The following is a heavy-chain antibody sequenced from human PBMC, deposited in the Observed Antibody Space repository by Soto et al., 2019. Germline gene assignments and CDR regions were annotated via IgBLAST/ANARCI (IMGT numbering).Heavy chain of an antibody. Sequence: QVQLQESGPGLVKPSQTLSLTCTVSGGSINSGDYYWIWIRQHPGKGLEWIVYIVYSGSTYYNPSLKSGVAITVDMSKNQFSLKLSSVTAADTAGYYCARVGGAGSPFDHWGQGSLVTVSS. CDR3: ARVGGAGSPFDH. CDR2: IVYSGST. J-gene: IGHJ4*02. D-gene: IGHD3-10*01. V-gene: IGHV4-31*03. CDR1: GGSINSGDYY.